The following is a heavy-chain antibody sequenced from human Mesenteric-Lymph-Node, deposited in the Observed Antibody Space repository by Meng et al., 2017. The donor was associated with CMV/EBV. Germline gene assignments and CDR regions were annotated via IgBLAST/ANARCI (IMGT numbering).Heavy chain of an antibody. CDR2: ISWNSGSI. Sequence: SLKISCAASGFTFDDYAMHWVRQAPGKGLEWVSGISWNSGSIGYADSVKGRFTISRDNAKNSLYLQMNSLRAEDMALYYCAKSIDYWGQGTLVTVSS. CDR3: AKSIDY. V-gene: IGHV3-9*03. D-gene: IGHD6-6*01. J-gene: IGHJ4*02. CDR1: GFTFDDYA.